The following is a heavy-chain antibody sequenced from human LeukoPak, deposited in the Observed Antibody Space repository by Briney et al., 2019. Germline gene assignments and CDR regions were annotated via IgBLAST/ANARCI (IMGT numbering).Heavy chain of an antibody. V-gene: IGHV3-30*04. D-gene: IGHD2-15*01. CDR2: ILYDGSNK. J-gene: IGHJ4*02. Sequence: GALRLSCAASGFTFSSYAMHCVRHAPGKGLEWAAVILYDGSNKYYADSVMGRFTISRDNSKNTLYLQMNSLRAEDTAVYYCARSRPRKCCSGGSCYSNYFDYWGQGTLVTVSS. CDR1: GFTFSSYA. CDR3: ARSRPRKCCSGGSCYSNYFDY.